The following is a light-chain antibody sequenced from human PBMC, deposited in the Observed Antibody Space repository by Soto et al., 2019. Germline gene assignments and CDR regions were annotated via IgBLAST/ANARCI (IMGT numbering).Light chain of an antibody. J-gene: IGKJ1*01. CDR2: GAS. CDR1: QSVSSN. CDR3: QQYNNWPPWT. Sequence: EIVMTQSPATLSVSPGERATLSCGAGQSVSSNLAWYQQKPGQAPRLLIYGASTRATGIPARFSGSGSGTEFTLTIRSLQSEDFAVYYCQQYNNWPPWTFGQGTKVEIK. V-gene: IGKV3-15*01.